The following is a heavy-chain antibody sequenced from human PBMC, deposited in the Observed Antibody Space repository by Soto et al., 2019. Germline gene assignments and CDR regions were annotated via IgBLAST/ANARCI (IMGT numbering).Heavy chain of an antibody. CDR2: IYASGAT. J-gene: IGHJ4*02. D-gene: IGHD1-20*01. CDR1: GGSIGTYY. CDR3: ARSHSFDGSIYNYYFDF. Sequence: TLSLTCTVSGGSIGTYYWSWIRQPPGGTLEWIGYIYASGATTYNPSLESRVTMSVDMPNNEFSLELTSLTAADTAVYYCARSHSFDGSIYNYYFDFGGQGTLVTVSS. V-gene: IGHV4-59*01.